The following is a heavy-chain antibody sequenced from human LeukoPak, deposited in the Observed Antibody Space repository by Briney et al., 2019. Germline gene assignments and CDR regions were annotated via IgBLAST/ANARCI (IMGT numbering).Heavy chain of an antibody. J-gene: IGHJ6*03. Sequence: SETLSLTCTVSGGSISGGSYYWSWIRQPAGKGLEWIGRIYTSGSTNYNPSLKSRVTISVDTSKNQFSLKLSSVTAADTAVYYCARCGGAPYYYYMDVWGKGTTVTVSS. D-gene: IGHD3-16*01. CDR3: ARCGGAPYYYYMDV. CDR2: IYTSGST. CDR1: GGSISGGSYY. V-gene: IGHV4-61*02.